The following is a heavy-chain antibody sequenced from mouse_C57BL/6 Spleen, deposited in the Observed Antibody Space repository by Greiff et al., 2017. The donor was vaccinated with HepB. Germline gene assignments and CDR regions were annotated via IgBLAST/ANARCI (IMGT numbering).Heavy chain of an antibody. D-gene: IGHD1-1*01. CDR3: ARSDYYGSSSFAY. J-gene: IGHJ3*01. Sequence: QVQLQQPGAELVKPGASVKLSCKASGYTFTSYWMHWVKQRPGRGLEWIGRIDPNSGGTKYNEKFKSKATLTVDKPSSTAYMQLNSLTSEDSAVYDCARSDYYGSSSFAYWGQGTLVTVSA. V-gene: IGHV1-72*01. CDR1: GYTFTSYW. CDR2: IDPNSGGT.